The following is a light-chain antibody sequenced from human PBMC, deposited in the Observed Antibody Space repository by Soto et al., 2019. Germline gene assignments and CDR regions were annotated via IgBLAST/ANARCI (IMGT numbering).Light chain of an antibody. J-gene: IGKJ5*01. CDR3: QQYNNWPIT. Sequence: MVLTHSPATLSVSPCYRSTLSSRASQSVSGDLAWYHHKPGQAPRLLIYDASTRALDTPARFAGSGAGTEFTLTISSLQSEDFAVYFCQQYNNWPITFGQGTRLEIK. V-gene: IGKV3-15*01. CDR2: DAS. CDR1: QSVSGD.